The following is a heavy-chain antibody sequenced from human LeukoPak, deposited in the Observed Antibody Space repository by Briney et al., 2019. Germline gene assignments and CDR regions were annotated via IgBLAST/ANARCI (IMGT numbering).Heavy chain of an antibody. CDR2: INHSGST. V-gene: IGHV4-34*01. CDR3: ARGPPWYSSSWYGPRARLDY. J-gene: IGHJ4*02. D-gene: IGHD6-13*01. Sequence: SETLSLNCAVYGGSFSGYYWSWIRQPPRKGLEWIGEINHSGSTNYNPSLKSRVTISVDTSKNQFSLKLSSVTAADTAVYYCARGPPWYSSSWYGPRARLDYWGQGTLVTVSS. CDR1: GGSFSGYY.